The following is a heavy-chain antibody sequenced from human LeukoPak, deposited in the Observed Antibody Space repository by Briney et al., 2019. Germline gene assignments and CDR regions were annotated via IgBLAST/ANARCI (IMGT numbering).Heavy chain of an antibody. CDR1: GFTFSSYA. D-gene: IGHD3-3*01. J-gene: IGHJ6*02. V-gene: IGHV3-23*01. CDR3: AKVPYYDFWSGYSHGMDV. Sequence: GGSLRLSCAASGFTFSSYAMSWVRQAPGKGLEWVSAISGSGGSTYYADSVKGRFTTTRDNSKNTLYQPMNSLRAEDTAVYYCAKVPYYDFWSGYSHGMDVWGQGTTVTVSS. CDR2: ISGSGGST.